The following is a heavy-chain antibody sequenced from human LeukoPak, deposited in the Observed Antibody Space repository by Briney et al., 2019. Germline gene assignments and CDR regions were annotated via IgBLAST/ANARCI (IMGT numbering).Heavy chain of an antibody. CDR3: ARHKGSGTQFYYGLDV. Sequence: SETLFLTCTVSGGSISSSSFYWGWIRQPPGKGLEWIGSIYYSGSTYYNPSLKSRITISIDTSKNQFTLKMTSVTAADTAVYYCARHKGSGTQFYYGLDVWGQGTTVTVSS. V-gene: IGHV4-39*01. D-gene: IGHD3-10*01. CDR2: IYYSGST. J-gene: IGHJ6*02. CDR1: GGSISSSSFY.